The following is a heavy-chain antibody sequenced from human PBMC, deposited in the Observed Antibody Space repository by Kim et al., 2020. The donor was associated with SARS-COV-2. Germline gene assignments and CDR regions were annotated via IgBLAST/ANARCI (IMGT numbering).Heavy chain of an antibody. V-gene: IGHV3-49*02. Sequence: ASVKGRFTISRDDSKSISYLQMHSLKTEDTAVYYCTRVAWELLARYYFDYWGQGTLVTVSS. D-gene: IGHD1-26*01. CDR3: TRVAWELLARYYFDY. J-gene: IGHJ4*02.